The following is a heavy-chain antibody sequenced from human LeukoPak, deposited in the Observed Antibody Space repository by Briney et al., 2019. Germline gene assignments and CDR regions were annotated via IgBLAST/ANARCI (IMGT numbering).Heavy chain of an antibody. J-gene: IGHJ4*02. CDR2: ISSAGNYI. CDR3: VRALGYSDY. V-gene: IGHV3-21*01. D-gene: IGHD2-21*01. Sequence: GGSLRLSCTASGFSLSLYSMNWVRQAPGKGLEWVASISSAGNYIYYSDSFKGRVTISRDNAENSLFLQMNSLRGEDTGHYYCVRALGYSDYWGQGTLITVSS. CDR1: GFSLSLYS.